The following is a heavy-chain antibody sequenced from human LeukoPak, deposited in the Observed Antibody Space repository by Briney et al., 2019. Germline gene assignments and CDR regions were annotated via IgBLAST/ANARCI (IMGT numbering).Heavy chain of an antibody. CDR2: ITSTGSYT. Sequence: GGSLRLSCAASGFTFSSYNMNWVRQAPGKGLEWVSSITSTGSYTFYADSVKGRFTISRDNAKNSLYLQMDSLGPEDTAVYYCARDPYSGNYGTYYYYYMDVWGKGTTVTISS. J-gene: IGHJ6*03. CDR3: ARDPYSGNYGTYYYYYMDV. V-gene: IGHV3-21*01. D-gene: IGHD1-26*01. CDR1: GFTFSSYN.